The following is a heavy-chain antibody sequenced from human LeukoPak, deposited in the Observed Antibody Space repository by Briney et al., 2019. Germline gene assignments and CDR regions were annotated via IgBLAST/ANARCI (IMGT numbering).Heavy chain of an antibody. D-gene: IGHD3-10*01. V-gene: IGHV3-21*01. CDR2: ISTSSSYI. CDR3: ARVYQGVSLFDGIDY. Sequence: KSGGSLRLSCAASGFTVSSNYMSWVRQAPGKGLEWVSSISTSSSYINYADSVKGRFTISRDNAKKSLYLQMNSLRAEDTAVYYCARVYQGVSLFDGIDYWGQGTLVTVSS. J-gene: IGHJ4*02. CDR1: GFTVSSNY.